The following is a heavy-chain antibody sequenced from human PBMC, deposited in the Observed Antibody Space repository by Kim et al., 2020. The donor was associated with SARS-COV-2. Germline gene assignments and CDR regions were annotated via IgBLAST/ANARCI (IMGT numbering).Heavy chain of an antibody. CDR1: GFTFRSYG. D-gene: IGHD3-10*01. J-gene: IGHJ5*01. V-gene: IGHV3-33*01. CDR3: VRDRGGWGSDT. CDR2: IWYDGSKT. Sequence: GGSLRLSCAASGFTFRSYGMHWVRQAPGKGLEWVAAIWYDGSKTDYADSVKGRLTISRDNSKNMMYLQMNSLRAEDTAVYYCVRDRGGWGSDTWGQGTLVTVSS.